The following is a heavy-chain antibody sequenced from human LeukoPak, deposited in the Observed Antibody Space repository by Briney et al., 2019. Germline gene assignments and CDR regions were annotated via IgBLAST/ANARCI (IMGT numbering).Heavy chain of an antibody. CDR3: ARDPPLSSSWYTYYYYGMDV. Sequence: SVAVTCTASGDTFSSYAISWVRQAPGQGLEWMGGIIPIFGTANYAQKFQGRVTITADESTSTAYMELSSLRSGDTAVYYCARDPPLSSSWYTYYYYGMDVWGQGTTVTVSS. J-gene: IGHJ6*02. CDR1: GDTFSSYA. D-gene: IGHD6-13*01. CDR2: IIPIFGTA. V-gene: IGHV1-69*13.